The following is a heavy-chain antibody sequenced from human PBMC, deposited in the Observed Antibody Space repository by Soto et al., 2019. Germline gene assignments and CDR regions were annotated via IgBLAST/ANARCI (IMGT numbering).Heavy chain of an antibody. CDR2: IYHSGTT. D-gene: IGHD5-18*01. CDR1: GGSISNYY. V-gene: IGHV4-59*01. Sequence: QVQVQESGPGLVKPSETLSLTCTVSGGSISNYYWSWIRQSPGKGLEWIANIYHSGTTNYNLSLKRRVYISIDSSKNRVSLRLKSVTAADTAVYYCARGGYRTLAWFDPWGQGTLVTVSS. J-gene: IGHJ5*02. CDR3: ARGGYRTLAWFDP.